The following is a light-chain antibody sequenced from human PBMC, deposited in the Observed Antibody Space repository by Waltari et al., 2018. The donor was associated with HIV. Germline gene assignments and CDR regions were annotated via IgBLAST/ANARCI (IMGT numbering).Light chain of an antibody. Sequence: QSALTQPASVSGSPGQSLTIPCPGPSSDVGGYNYVSWYQQNPGKSPKRMIYDVSNRPSGVSNRFSGSKSGNTASLTISGLQAEDEADYYCSSYTSSSVVFGGGTKLTVL. CDR1: SSDVGGYNY. CDR3: SSYTSSSVV. CDR2: DVS. J-gene: IGLJ2*01. V-gene: IGLV2-14*03.